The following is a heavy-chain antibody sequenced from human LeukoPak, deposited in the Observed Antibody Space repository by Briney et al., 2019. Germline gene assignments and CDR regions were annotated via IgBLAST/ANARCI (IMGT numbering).Heavy chain of an antibody. J-gene: IGHJ4*02. CDR1: GGSISSYY. CDR2: IYTSGST. Sequence: PSETLSLTCTVSGGSISSYYWRWIRQPAGKGLEWIGRIYTSGSTNYNPSLKSRVTMSVDTSKNQFSLKLSSVTAADTAVYYCARDRGGYCSSTSCRGDFDYWGQGTLVTVSS. CDR3: ARDRGGYCSSTSCRGDFDY. D-gene: IGHD2-2*01. V-gene: IGHV4-4*07.